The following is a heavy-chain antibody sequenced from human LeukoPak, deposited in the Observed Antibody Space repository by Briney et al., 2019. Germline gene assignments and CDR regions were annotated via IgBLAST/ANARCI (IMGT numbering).Heavy chain of an antibody. D-gene: IGHD6-13*01. CDR1: GFTFSSYA. V-gene: IGHV3-23*01. CDR2: IRGSGDST. CDR3: AKRGSSSWFDP. J-gene: IGHJ5*02. Sequence: GGSLRLSCAASGFTFSSYAMTWVRQAPGKGLEWVSAIRGSGDSTYYADSVKGRFTISRDNSKNTLYLQMNSLRAEDTAVYYCAKRGSSSWFDPWGQGTLVTVSS.